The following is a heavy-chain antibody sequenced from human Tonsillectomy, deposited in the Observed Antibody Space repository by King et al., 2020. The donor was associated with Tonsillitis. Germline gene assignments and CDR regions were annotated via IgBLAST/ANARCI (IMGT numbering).Heavy chain of an antibody. J-gene: IGHJ5*02. V-gene: IGHV4-39*01. D-gene: IGHD1-20*01. CDR3: AGHEVNWDGEWFDP. CDR2: IYYSGST. CDR1: GVSMRVGSVY. Sequence: QLQESGPGLVKPSETLSLTCTVSGVSMRVGSVYWAWIRQPPGKGLEWIGNIYYSGSTYYKPSLKSRFTISVDTSKNQFSLTLRSVTAADTAVYYCAGHEVNWDGEWFDPWGQGTLVTVSS.